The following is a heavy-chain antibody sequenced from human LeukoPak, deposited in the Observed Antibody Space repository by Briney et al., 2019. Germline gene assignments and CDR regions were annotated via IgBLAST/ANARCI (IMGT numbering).Heavy chain of an antibody. D-gene: IGHD5-18*01. J-gene: IGHJ5*02. V-gene: IGHV1-18*01. CDR1: GYTFTSYV. Sequence: ASVKVSCKASGYTFTSYVISWVRQAPGQGLEWMGWINAYNGNTNYAQKLQGRVTMTTDTSTSTAYMELRSLRSDDTAVYYCAREVDTAMVSWFDPWGQGTLVTVSS. CDR2: INAYNGNT. CDR3: AREVDTAMVSWFDP.